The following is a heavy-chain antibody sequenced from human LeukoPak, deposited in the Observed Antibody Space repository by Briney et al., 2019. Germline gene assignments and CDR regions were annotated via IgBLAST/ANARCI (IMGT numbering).Heavy chain of an antibody. V-gene: IGHV3-30*02. D-gene: IGHD3-3*01. CDR1: GFTFSSFG. Sequence: GGSLRLSCAASGFTFSSFGMHWVRQAPGKGLEWVAFIRFDGSKKYYVDSVKGRFTISRDNSKNTLYLQMNSLRPEDTAVYYCAKGSGSTYNDVWSGVLDYWGQGTLVAVSS. CDR3: AKGSGSTYNDVWSGVLDY. J-gene: IGHJ4*02. CDR2: IRFDGSKK.